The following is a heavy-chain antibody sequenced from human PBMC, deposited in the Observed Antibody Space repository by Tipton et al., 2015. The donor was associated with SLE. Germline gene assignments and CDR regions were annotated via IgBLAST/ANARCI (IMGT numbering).Heavy chain of an antibody. CDR3: ARADIAPDY. V-gene: IGHV3-33*01. CDR1: GFTFSSYG. J-gene: IGHJ4*02. CDR2: IWYDGSNK. D-gene: IGHD2-15*01. Sequence: SLRLSCAASGFTFSSYGMHWVRQAPGKGREWVAVIWYDGSNKYYADSVKGRFTVSRDNSKNTLYLQMNSLRAEDTAVYYCARADIAPDYWGQGTLVTVSS.